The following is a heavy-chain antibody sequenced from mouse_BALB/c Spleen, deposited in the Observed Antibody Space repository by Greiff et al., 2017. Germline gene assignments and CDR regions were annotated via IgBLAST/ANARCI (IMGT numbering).Heavy chain of an antibody. Sequence: VLLKQSGAELVRPGALVKLSCKASGFNIKDYYMQWVKQRPEQGLEWIGWIDPENGNTIYDPKFQGKASITADTSSNTAYLQLSSLTSEDTAVYYCARNYDGFAYWGQGTLVTVSA. J-gene: IGHJ3*01. CDR1: GFNIKDYY. V-gene: IGHV14-1*02. CDR2: IDPENGNT. D-gene: IGHD1-2*01. CDR3: ARNYDGFAY.